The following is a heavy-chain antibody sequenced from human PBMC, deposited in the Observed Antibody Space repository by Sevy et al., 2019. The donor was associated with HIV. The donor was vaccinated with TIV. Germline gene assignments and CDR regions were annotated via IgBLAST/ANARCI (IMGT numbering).Heavy chain of an antibody. V-gene: IGHV3-21*01. CDR1: GFPFGSYE. D-gene: IGHD1-26*01. J-gene: IGHJ4*02. CDR2: ISSSGVYE. Sequence: GGSLRLSCTASGFPFGSYEMNWVRQAPGEGLEWISSISSSGVYEYYADSVRGRFTISRDNAKNSLSLQMNGLRVEDTGVYYCARVPDSGGRGRADYWGQGTRVTVSS. CDR3: ARVPDSGGRGRADY.